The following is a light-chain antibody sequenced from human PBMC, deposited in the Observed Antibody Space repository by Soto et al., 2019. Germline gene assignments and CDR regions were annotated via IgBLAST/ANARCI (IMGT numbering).Light chain of an antibody. CDR3: QQLNSYHRIT. CDR1: QDIANY. V-gene: IGKV1-9*01. CDR2: ATS. Sequence: IQLTQSPSFLSASVGDRVTITRRASQDIANYLAWYQQKPGKATKFLIYATSTFQSGVPSRFSGSGSGTEFTLTISSLQPEDFANYYCQQLNSYHRITFGQGTRLEIK. J-gene: IGKJ5*01.